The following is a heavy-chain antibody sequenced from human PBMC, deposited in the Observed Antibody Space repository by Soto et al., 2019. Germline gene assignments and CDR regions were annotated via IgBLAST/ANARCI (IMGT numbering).Heavy chain of an antibody. V-gene: IGHV4-31*03. Sequence: SETLSRTCTVSGCSISSGGYYWSWIRQHPGEGLEWIGYIYYSGSTYYNPSLKSRVTISVDTSKNQFSLKLSSVTAADTAVYYCARDFTDSSGPTLGMGVWGQGTTVTVSS. D-gene: IGHD6-19*01. CDR3: ARDFTDSSGPTLGMGV. CDR1: GCSISSGGYY. CDR2: IYYSGST. J-gene: IGHJ6*02.